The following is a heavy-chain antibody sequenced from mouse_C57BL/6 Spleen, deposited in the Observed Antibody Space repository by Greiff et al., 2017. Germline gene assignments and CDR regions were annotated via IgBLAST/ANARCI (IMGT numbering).Heavy chain of an antibody. Sequence: EVQVVESGGGLVKPGGSLKLSCAASGFTFSDYGMHWVRQAPEKGLEWVAYISSGSSTIYYADTVKGRFTISRDNAKNTLFLQMTSLRSEDTAMYYCAKSFYGNYVDYAMDYWGQGTSVTVSS. V-gene: IGHV5-17*01. CDR2: ISSGSSTI. J-gene: IGHJ4*01. CDR1: GFTFSDYG. CDR3: AKSFYGNYVDYAMDY. D-gene: IGHD2-10*01.